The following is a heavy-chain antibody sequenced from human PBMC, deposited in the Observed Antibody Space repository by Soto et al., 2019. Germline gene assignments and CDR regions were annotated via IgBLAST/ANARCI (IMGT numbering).Heavy chain of an antibody. CDR2: IDRSGSA. CDR3: ARATIRGPQIEEQSPPSQTLDY. Sequence: QVQLHQWGAGLLKPSETLSLTCAVYGESFSGHYWSWIRQPPGEGLEWIGEIDRSGSASYNPSLRRRITISVDTSKYQFSPRLPTVTAADTAISSCARATIRGPQIEEQSPPSQTLDYLGQGMLVTASS. J-gene: IGHJ4*02. D-gene: IGHD3-3*01. CDR1: GESFSGHY. V-gene: IGHV4-34*01.